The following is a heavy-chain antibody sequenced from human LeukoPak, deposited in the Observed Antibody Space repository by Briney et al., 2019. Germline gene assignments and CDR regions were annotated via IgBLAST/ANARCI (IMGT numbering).Heavy chain of an antibody. V-gene: IGHV3-21*04. J-gene: IGHJ4*02. CDR3: VRGKRRFDY. CDR1: GFTFSSYS. Sequence: GGSLRLSCAASGFTFSSYSMNWVRQAPGKGLEWVSSISSSSSYIYYADSVKGRFNISRDNSLNSLFLHMSGLRVDDTAVYYCVRGKRRFDYWGQGTLVTVSS. CDR2: ISSSSSYI.